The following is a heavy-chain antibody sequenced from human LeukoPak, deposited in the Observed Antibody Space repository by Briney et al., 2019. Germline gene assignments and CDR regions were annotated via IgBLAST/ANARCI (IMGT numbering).Heavy chain of an antibody. Sequence: GGSLRLSCAASGVTVSTSDMNWVRRAPGKGLEWVSLIYSTGGTYYADSVKGRFTISRDNSKNTLYLQMNSLTAEDTAVYYCARGYCSGDNCFIDFWGQGTLVTVSS. CDR2: IYSTGGT. CDR1: GVTVSTSD. D-gene: IGHD2-15*01. V-gene: IGHV3-53*01. CDR3: ARGYCSGDNCFIDF. J-gene: IGHJ4*02.